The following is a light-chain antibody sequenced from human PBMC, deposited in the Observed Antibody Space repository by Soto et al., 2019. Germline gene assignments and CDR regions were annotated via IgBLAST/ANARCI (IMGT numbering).Light chain of an antibody. Sequence: DIVMTQSPDSLAVSLGERATINCKSSQSVLYSSNNKNYLDWYQQKPGQPPKLLIYWASTRASGVPDRFTGSGSGTDFTLTCSSLQAEDVAVYYCQQYFITPLTFGGGTKVEIK. CDR2: WAS. V-gene: IGKV4-1*01. CDR1: QSVLYSSNNKNY. CDR3: QQYFITPLT. J-gene: IGKJ4*01.